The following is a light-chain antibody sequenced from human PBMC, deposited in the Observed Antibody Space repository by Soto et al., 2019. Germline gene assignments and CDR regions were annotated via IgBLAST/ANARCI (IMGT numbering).Light chain of an antibody. V-gene: IGKV3-20*01. CDR1: QSVSSSY. Sequence: EIVLTQSPCTLSLSPGERATLSCRASQSVSSSYLAWYQQKPGQAPRLLIDGASSSATGIPDRFSGSGSGTYFTLTISRLEPEDFAVYYCQQYGSSPPWPFGQGTKVQIK. J-gene: IGKJ1*01. CDR3: QQYGSSPPWP. CDR2: GAS.